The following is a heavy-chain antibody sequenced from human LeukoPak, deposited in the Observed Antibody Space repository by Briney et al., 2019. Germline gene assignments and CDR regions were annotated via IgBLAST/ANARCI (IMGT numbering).Heavy chain of an antibody. D-gene: IGHD1-14*01. CDR2: IGPTGFDR. CDR3: ATETNGRHYDY. J-gene: IGHJ4*02. Sequence: GGSLRLSCTTSGLTFSTSGFNWVRQAPGKGLEWVASIGPTGFDRYHADSIKGRFTISRDNANNFLYLQIDSLRAEDTAVYYCATETNGRHYDYWGQGTLLTVSS. CDR1: GLTFSTSG. V-gene: IGHV3-21*06.